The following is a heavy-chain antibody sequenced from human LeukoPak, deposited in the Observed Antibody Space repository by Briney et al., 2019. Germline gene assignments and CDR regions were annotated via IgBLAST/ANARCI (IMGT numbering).Heavy chain of an antibody. CDR1: GGTFSSYA. V-gene: IGHV1-69*13. J-gene: IGHJ6*03. D-gene: IGHD3-10*01. CDR2: TIPIFGTA. Sequence: GASVKVSCKASGGTFSSYAISWVRQAPGQGLEWMGGTIPIFGTANYAQKFQGRVTITADESTSTAYMELSRLRSDDTAVYYCARERLGSSFYYYYMDVWGKGTTVTISS. CDR3: ARERLGSSFYYYYMDV.